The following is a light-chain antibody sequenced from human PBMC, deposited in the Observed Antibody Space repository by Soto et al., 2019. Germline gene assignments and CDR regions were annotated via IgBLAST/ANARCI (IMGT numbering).Light chain of an antibody. CDR1: SGDSNYK. CDR3: GADHGSGSNYVV. J-gene: IGLJ2*01. CDR2: VGTGGIVG. Sequence: QSVLTQPPSASASLGASVTLTCTLSSGDSNYKVDWYQQRPGKGPRFVMRVGTGGIVGSKGDGIPDRFSVLGSGLNRYLTIKNIQEEDESDYHCGADHGSGSNYVVFGRGTKLTVL. V-gene: IGLV9-49*01.